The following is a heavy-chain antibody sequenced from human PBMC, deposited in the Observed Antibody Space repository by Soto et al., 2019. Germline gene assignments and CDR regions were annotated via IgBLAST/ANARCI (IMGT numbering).Heavy chain of an antibody. CDR3: ARGSGQPDSSGWPGDYYYGMDV. Sequence: ASVKVSCKASGYTFTSYDINWVRQATGQGLEWMGWMNPNSGNTGYAQKFQGRATMTRNTSISTAYMELSSLRSEDTAVYYCARGSGQPDSSGWPGDYYYGMDVWGQGTTVTVSS. CDR1: GYTFTSYD. D-gene: IGHD6-19*01. CDR2: MNPNSGNT. V-gene: IGHV1-8*01. J-gene: IGHJ6*02.